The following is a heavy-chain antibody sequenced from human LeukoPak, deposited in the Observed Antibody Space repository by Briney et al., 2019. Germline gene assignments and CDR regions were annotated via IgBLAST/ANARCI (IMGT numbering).Heavy chain of an antibody. V-gene: IGHV3-74*01. Sequence: GGSLRLSCAASGFTFRSYSMHWVRQAPGKGLVWVSRSNSDGSTTSYADSVKGRFTISRDNAKNTLYLQMNSLRGEDTAVYYCTRSDWFDPWGQGTLVTVSS. CDR2: SNSDGSTT. J-gene: IGHJ5*02. CDR1: GFTFRSYS. CDR3: TRSDWFDP.